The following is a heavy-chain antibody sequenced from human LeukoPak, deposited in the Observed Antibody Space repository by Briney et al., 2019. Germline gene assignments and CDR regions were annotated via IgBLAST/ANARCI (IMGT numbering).Heavy chain of an antibody. CDR1: GFTFSSYS. Sequence: GGSLRLSCAASGFTFSSYSMNWVRQAPGKGLEWVSYISSSGGTIYYADSVRGRFAISRDNAKNSLYLQMNSLRAEDTAVYYCAWDDPGGEPYYFDYWGQGTLVTVSS. CDR2: ISSSGGTI. CDR3: AWDDPGGEPYYFDY. V-gene: IGHV3-48*01. J-gene: IGHJ4*02. D-gene: IGHD1-14*01.